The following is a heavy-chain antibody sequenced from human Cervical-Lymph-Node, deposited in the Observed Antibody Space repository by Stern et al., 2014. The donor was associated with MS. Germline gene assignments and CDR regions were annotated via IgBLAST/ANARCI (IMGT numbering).Heavy chain of an antibody. J-gene: IGHJ4*02. V-gene: IGHV1-46*01. D-gene: IGHD2-21*02. CDR1: GYTFSSYY. CDR2: INPTDGSI. Sequence: VQLVESGPEVKKPGASLKVSCKASGYTFSSYYMHWVRQAPGQGLEWMGIINPTDGSISYAQKFQDRIILTTDTSTSTVYMEMSGLRSEDTAVYYCARDLIGCGGDCSYFDYWGQGTLVTVSS. CDR3: ARDLIGCGGDCSYFDY.